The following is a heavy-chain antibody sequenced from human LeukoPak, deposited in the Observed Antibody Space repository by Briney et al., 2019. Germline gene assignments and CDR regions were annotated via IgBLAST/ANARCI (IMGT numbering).Heavy chain of an antibody. J-gene: IGHJ4*02. CDR2: ISGRSDNT. D-gene: IGHD3-9*01. CDR3: AKWGDYDVLTGYYVSDF. V-gene: IGHV3-23*01. CDR1: GFIFSNYA. Sequence: GESLRLSCAASGFIFSNYAMYWVRQAPGKGREWVSAISGRSDNTYYADSVKGRFTLSRDSSKNTLYLQMNSLRADDTAVYYYAKWGDYDVLTGYYVSDFWGQGTLVTVSS.